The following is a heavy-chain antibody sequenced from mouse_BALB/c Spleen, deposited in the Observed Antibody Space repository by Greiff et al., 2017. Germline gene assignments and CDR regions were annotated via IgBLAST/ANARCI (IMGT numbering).Heavy chain of an antibody. J-gene: IGHJ2*01. CDR3: ARHRGWPTGYLDY. CDR2: ISSGGGST. D-gene: IGHD2-10*01. V-gene: IGHV5-12-1*01. CDR1: GFAFSSYD. Sequence: EVQGVESGGGLVKPGGSLKLSCAASGFAFSSYDMSWVRQTPEKRLEWVAYISSGGGSTYYPDTVKGRFTISRDNAKNTLYLQMSSLKSEDTAMYYCARHRGWPTGYLDYWGQGTTLTVSS.